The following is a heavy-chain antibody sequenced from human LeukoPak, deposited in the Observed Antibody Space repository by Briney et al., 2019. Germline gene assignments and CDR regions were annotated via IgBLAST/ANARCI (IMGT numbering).Heavy chain of an antibody. D-gene: IGHD2-2*01. V-gene: IGHV1-69*04. CDR1: GGTFSNYT. J-gene: IGHJ5*02. Sequence: GASVKVSCKASGGTFSNYTLSWVRQAPGQGLEWMGRIIPIFGIANYAQKFQGRVTITADKSTSTAYMELSSLRSEDTAVYYCARDPDEAHCSSTSCRRAWFDPWGQGTLVTVSS. CDR3: ARDPDEAHCSSTSCRRAWFDP. CDR2: IIPIFGIA.